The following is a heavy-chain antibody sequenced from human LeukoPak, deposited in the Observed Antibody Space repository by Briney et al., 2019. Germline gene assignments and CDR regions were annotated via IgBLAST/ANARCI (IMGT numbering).Heavy chain of an antibody. D-gene: IGHD5-18*01. Sequence: PGGSLRLSCAASGFTFSSYAMSWVRQAPGKGLEWVSAISGSGGSTYYADSVKGRFTISRDNSKKTMYLQMNSLRAEDTAVYYCAKLIQLWHIHYWGQGTLVTVSS. J-gene: IGHJ4*02. CDR2: ISGSGGST. V-gene: IGHV3-23*01. CDR3: AKLIQLWHIHY. CDR1: GFTFSSYA.